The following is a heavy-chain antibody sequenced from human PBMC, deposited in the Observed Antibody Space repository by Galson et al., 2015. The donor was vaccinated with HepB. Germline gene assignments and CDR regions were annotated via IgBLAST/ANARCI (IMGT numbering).Heavy chain of an antibody. CDR2: ISSSSSTI. CDR3: ARRSSSWYNLLMD. D-gene: IGHD6-13*01. J-gene: IGHJ4*02. CDR1: GFTFSSYS. V-gene: IGHV3-48*02. Sequence: SLRLSCAASGFTFSSYSMNWVRQAPGKGLEWVSYISSSSSTIYYADSVKGRFTISRDNAKNSLYLQMNSLRDEDTAVYYCARRSSSWYNLLMDWGQGTLVTVSS.